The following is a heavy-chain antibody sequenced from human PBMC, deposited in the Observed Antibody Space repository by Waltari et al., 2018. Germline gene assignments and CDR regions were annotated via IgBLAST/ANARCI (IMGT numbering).Heavy chain of an antibody. CDR2: ISSSSSTI. Sequence: EVQLVESGGGLVQPGGSLRLSCAASGFTFSSYSMNWVRQAPGKGLGWGSYISSSSSTIYYADSVKGRFTIARDNAKNSLYLQMNSLRAEDTAVYYCARIGVAAAFDYWGQGTLVTVSS. CDR3: ARIGVAAAFDY. CDR1: GFTFSSYS. D-gene: IGHD6-13*01. V-gene: IGHV3-48*01. J-gene: IGHJ4*02.